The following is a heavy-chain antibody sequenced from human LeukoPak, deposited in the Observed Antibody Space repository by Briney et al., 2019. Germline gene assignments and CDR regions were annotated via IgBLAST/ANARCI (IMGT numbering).Heavy chain of an antibody. CDR3: VREASGGTKGVSGTFDI. Sequence: GGSLRLSCAASGFTFSSYGIHWVRQAPGKGLEWVSGISWNSGNIGYADSVKGRFTISRDNAKNSLYLQMNSLRAEDTAVYHCVREASGGTKGVSGTFDIWGQGTLVTVSS. V-gene: IGHV3-9*01. CDR1: GFTFSSYG. D-gene: IGHD6-13*01. CDR2: ISWNSGNI. J-gene: IGHJ3*02.